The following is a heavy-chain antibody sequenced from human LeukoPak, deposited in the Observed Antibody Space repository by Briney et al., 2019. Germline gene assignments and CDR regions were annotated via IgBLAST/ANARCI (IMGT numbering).Heavy chain of an antibody. J-gene: IGHJ4*02. CDR1: GYSFTNYW. D-gene: IGHD4-17*01. CDR2: VFPGGSDT. CDR3: ARQPMGYGEGGSDY. V-gene: IGHV5-51*01. Sequence: GESLKISCKGSGYSFTNYWIAWVRQMPGKGLEWMGIVFPGGSDTRYSPSFQGQVTLSADKSISTAYLQWSSLKASDTAIYYCARQPMGYGEGGSDYWGQGTLVTVSS.